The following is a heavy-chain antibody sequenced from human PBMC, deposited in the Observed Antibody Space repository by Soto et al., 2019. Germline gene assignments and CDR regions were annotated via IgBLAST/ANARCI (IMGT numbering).Heavy chain of an antibody. CDR1: GGSISSGDYY. CDR3: ARGQTLVVVAATREGIDY. D-gene: IGHD2-15*01. Sequence: TSETLSLTCTVSGGSISSGDYYWSWIRQPPGKGLEWIGYIYYSGSTYYNPSLKSRVTISVDTSKNQFSLKLSSVTAADTAVYHCARGQTLVVVAATREGIDYWGQGTLVTVSS. V-gene: IGHV4-30-4*01. J-gene: IGHJ4*02. CDR2: IYYSGST.